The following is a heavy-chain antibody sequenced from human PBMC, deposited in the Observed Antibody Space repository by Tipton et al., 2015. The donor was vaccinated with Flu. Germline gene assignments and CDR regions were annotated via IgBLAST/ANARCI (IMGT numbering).Heavy chain of an antibody. CDR1: GYTFTSYD. CDR3: AREAGYSYGLTDP. Sequence: QLVQSGAEVKKPGASVKVSCKASGYTFTSYDINWVRQATGQGLEWMGWMNPYTGDTGFAQTFQGRVTMTRDTSISTAYMELSSLGSEDAAVYYCAREAGYSYGLTDPWGQGTLVTVSS. J-gene: IGHJ5*02. D-gene: IGHD5-18*01. CDR2: MNPYTGDT. V-gene: IGHV1-8*01.